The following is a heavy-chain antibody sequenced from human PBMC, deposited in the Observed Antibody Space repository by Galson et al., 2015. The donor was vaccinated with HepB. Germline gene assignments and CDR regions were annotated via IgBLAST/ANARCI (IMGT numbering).Heavy chain of an antibody. CDR1: GFTFSTYS. CDR3: ARNGARFLEWLPPRFDY. D-gene: IGHD3-3*01. CDR2: ISTSSSNI. Sequence: SLRLSCAASGFTFSTYSMSWVRQAPGKGLEWVSSISTSSSNIYYSDSVQGRFTISRDNAKNSLFLRMNGLRAEDTAVYYCARNGARFLEWLPPRFDYWGQGTLVTVSS. V-gene: IGHV3-21*06. J-gene: IGHJ4*02.